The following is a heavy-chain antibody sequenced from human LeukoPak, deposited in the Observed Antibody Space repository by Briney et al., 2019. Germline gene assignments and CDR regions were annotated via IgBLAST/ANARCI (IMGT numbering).Heavy chain of an antibody. D-gene: IGHD3-10*01. J-gene: IGHJ3*02. CDR1: GGSISSGSYY. Sequence: SQTLSLTCTVSGGSISSGSYYWSWIRQPAGKGLEWIGRIYTSGSTNYNPSLKSRVTISVDTSKNQFSLKLSSVTAADTAVYYCASLYYYGEQDAFDIWGQGTMVTVSS. CDR3: ASLYYYGEQDAFDI. V-gene: IGHV4-61*02. CDR2: IYTSGST.